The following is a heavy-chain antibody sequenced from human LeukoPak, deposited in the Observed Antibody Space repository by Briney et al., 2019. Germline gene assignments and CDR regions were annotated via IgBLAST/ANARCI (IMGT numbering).Heavy chain of an antibody. CDR1: GFTFDDYG. J-gene: IGHJ4*02. CDR2: ISGSGGST. Sequence: GGSLRLSCAASGFTFDDYGMSWVRQTPGKGLEWVSAISGSGGSTYYADAVKGRLTISRDNSKNTLYLQMNSLRAEDTAVYYCAKDSRDWGQGTLVTVSS. V-gene: IGHV3-23*01. CDR3: AKDSRD. D-gene: IGHD5-24*01.